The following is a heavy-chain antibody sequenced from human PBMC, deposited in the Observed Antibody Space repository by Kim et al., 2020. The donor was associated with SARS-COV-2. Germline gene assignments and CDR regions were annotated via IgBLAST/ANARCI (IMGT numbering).Heavy chain of an antibody. CDR2: MYHSGIT. V-gene: IGHV4-38-2*02. Sequence: SETLSLTCSVSGYSISSGYYWVWIRQPPGKGLEWIGSMYHSGITYYNPSLKSRVTISVDTSKNQLSLKVRSVTAADTAVYYCARRGSTWYYFDYWGQGTLVTVSS. CDR1: GYSISSGYY. J-gene: IGHJ4*02. D-gene: IGHD6-13*01. CDR3: ARRGSTWYYFDY.